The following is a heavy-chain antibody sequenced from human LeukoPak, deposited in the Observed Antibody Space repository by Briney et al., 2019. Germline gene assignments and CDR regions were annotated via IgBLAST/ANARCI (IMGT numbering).Heavy chain of an antibody. CDR1: GFTFDDYG. Sequence: PGRSLRLSCAASGFTFDDYGMHWVRQAPGKGLEWVSGIYSGGSTYYADSVKGRFTISRDNSKNTLYLQMNSLRAEDTAVYYCARYQDDVHYFDYWGQGTLVTVSS. CDR2: IYSGGST. V-gene: IGHV3-66*01. CDR3: ARYQDDVHYFDY. J-gene: IGHJ4*02. D-gene: IGHD1-1*01.